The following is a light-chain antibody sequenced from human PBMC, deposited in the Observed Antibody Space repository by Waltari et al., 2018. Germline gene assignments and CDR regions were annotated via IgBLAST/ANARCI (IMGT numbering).Light chain of an antibody. V-gene: IGKV1-5*03. CDR2: KAC. J-gene: IGKJ4*01. CDR3: QQYNSYSLLT. Sequence: DIQMTQSPSTLSASVGDRIIITCRASQSISNWLAWYQQKPGKAPKLLIYKACTLETGVPSRFSGSGSGTVFTLTISSLQPDDFATYYCQQYNSYSLLTFGGGTKVEIE. CDR1: QSISNW.